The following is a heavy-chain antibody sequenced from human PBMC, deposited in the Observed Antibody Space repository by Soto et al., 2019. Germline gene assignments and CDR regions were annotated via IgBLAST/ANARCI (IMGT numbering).Heavy chain of an antibody. J-gene: IGHJ4*02. CDR1: GGTFSSYT. CDR2: IIPILGIA. Sequence: QVQLVQSGAEVKKPGSSVKVSCKASGGTFSSYTISWVRQAPGQGLEWMGRIIPILGIANYAQKFQGRVTNTXDXFTSTAYMELSSLRSEDTAVYYCARTFRGYSSGFDYWGQGTLVTVSS. CDR3: ARTFRGYSSGFDY. V-gene: IGHV1-69*02. D-gene: IGHD6-19*01.